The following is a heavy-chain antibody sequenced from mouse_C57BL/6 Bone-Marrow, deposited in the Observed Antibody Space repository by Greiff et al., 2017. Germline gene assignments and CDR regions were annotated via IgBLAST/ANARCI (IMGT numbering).Heavy chain of an antibody. CDR1: GYTFTDYY. CDR2: INPYNGGT. Sequence: EVKLMESGPVLVKPGASVKMSCKASGYTFTDYYLNWVQQSPGKSLEWIGVINPYNGGTSYTQKFKGKATLTVDKSSSTAFMGLNSLTSEDAAVYCCAREDCDYPFAYWGQGTLVTVSA. V-gene: IGHV1-19*01. D-gene: IGHD2-13*01. CDR3: AREDCDYPFAY. J-gene: IGHJ3*01.